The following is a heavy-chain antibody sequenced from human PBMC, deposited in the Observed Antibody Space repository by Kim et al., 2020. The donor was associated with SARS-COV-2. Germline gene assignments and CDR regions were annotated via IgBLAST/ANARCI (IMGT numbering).Heavy chain of an antibody. CDR2: IYSGVGNS. D-gene: IGHD3-9*01. CDR3: AKDYYDIFSTYYGFGAVDI. Sequence: GGSLRLSCAASGFTFTNYAMSWVRQAPGKGLEWVSVIYSGVGNSYYADSVKGRFTVSRDDSKNTLYLQMDSLRAEDTAVYYCAKDYYDIFSTYYGFGAVDIWGQGTMVTVSS. CDR1: GFTFTNYA. J-gene: IGHJ3*02. V-gene: IGHV3-23*03.